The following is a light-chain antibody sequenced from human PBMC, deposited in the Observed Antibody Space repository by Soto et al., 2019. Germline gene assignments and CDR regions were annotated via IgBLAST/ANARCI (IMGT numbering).Light chain of an antibody. J-gene: IGKJ5*01. CDR3: QHYDNWPIT. V-gene: IGKV3-15*01. CDR2: GAS. Sequence: ESVMTQSPATLSVSPGERATLSCRASQSVSSNLAWYQQKPGQAPRLLIYGASTRATGFPARFSGSRSGTEFTLTISSLQSEDFAIYYCQHYDNWPITFGQGTRLDI. CDR1: QSVSSN.